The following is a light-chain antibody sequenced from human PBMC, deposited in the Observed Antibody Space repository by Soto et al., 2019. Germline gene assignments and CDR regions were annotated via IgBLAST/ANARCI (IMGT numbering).Light chain of an antibody. Sequence: AIHMTQSPSSLSASEGDRVTITCRASQGIRNDLGWYQQKPGKAPKLLIYAASSLQSGVPSRFSGSGSGTDFTLTISSLQPEDFATYYCLQDYNYPWTFGQGTKVDIK. V-gene: IGKV1-6*01. CDR1: QGIRND. CDR2: AAS. J-gene: IGKJ1*01. CDR3: LQDYNYPWT.